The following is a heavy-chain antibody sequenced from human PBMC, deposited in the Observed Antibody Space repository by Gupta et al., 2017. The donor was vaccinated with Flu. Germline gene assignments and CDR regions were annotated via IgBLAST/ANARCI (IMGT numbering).Heavy chain of an antibody. D-gene: IGHD2-2*02. CDR1: FRDYW. J-gene: IGHJ5*02. CDR2: IMFDGSER. Sequence: FRDYWMTWVRQPPGKGLEGLANIMFDGSERYYLDSVKGRFTISRDNAQNSLFLQMNGLRVEDTAIYYCATYLNWAASWGQGTLVTVSS. V-gene: IGHV3-7*01. CDR3: ATYLNWAAS.